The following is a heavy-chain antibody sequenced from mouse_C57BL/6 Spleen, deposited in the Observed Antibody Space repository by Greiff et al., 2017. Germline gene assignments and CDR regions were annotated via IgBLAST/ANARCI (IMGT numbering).Heavy chain of an antibody. J-gene: IGHJ3*01. CDR1: CYAFTSYW. CDR2: IYPSDSDT. CDR3: ARGGDDSGEGWFDY. Sequence: VQLQQPGAELVRPGSSVKLSCKASCYAFTSYWMDWVKQRPGQGLEWIGHIYPSDSDTHYHHKFKGKATLTVDKSSSTAYMQLSSLTSEDSAVYYCARGGDDSGEGWFDYWGKGTLVTVSA. V-gene: IGHV1-61*01. D-gene: IGHD2-13*01.